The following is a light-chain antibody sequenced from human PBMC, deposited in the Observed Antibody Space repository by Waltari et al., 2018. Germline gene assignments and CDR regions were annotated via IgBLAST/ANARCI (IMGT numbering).Light chain of an antibody. CDR1: SSDVGSYNL. J-gene: IGLJ1*01. Sequence: VSGSPGQSITISCTGTSSDVGSYNLVSWYQQHPGKAPKLMIYEVSKRPSGVSNRFSGSKSGNTASLTISGLQAEDEADYYCCSYAGSSTYVFGTGTKVTVL. CDR2: EVS. V-gene: IGLV2-23*02. CDR3: CSYAGSSTYV.